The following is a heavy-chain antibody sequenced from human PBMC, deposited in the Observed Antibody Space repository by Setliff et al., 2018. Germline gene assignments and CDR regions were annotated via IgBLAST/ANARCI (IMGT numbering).Heavy chain of an antibody. CDR2: IYRSGST. D-gene: IGHD3-22*01. V-gene: IGHV4-38-2*01. CDR1: GYSISSGYY. Sequence: LSLTCAVSGYSISSGYYWGWIRQAPGKGLEWIASIYRSGSTYYNPSLKSRVTISVDTSKDQFPLKLSSVTASDTAVYYCARQLCSSGYCYATTFDYWGQGTLVTVSS. J-gene: IGHJ4*02. CDR3: ARQLCSSGYCYATTFDY.